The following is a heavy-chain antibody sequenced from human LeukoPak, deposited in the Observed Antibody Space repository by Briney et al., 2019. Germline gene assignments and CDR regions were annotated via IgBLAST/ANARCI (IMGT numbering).Heavy chain of an antibody. D-gene: IGHD2-15*01. V-gene: IGHV4-34*01. CDR3: AAARRSCSGGSCYSDYYYYMDV. J-gene: IGHJ6*03. CDR2: INHSGST. Sequence: PSETLSLTCAVYGGSFSGYYWSWIRQPPGKGLEWIGEINHSGSTNYNPSLKSRVTISVDTSKNQFSLKLSSVTSADTAVYYCAAARRSCSGGSCYSDYYYYMDVWGKGTTVTVSS. CDR1: GGSFSGYY.